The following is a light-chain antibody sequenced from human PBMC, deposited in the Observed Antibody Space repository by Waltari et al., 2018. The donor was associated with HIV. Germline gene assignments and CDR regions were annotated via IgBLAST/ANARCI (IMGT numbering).Light chain of an antibody. V-gene: IGLV6-57*01. Sequence: NFLLTQPHSVSESPGRTVTISCTRNSGSIASNSLPWYQQRPGIHPTIVISDNNQRPSGVPDRFSGSLDRSSNSASLTISGLQTGDEADYYCQSYSSNNHGVVFGGGTKLTVL. CDR3: QSYSSNNHGVV. J-gene: IGLJ2*01. CDR1: SGSIASNS. CDR2: DNN.